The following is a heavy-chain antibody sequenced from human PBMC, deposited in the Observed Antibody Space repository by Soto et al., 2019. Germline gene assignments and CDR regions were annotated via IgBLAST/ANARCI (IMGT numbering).Heavy chain of an antibody. Sequence: EVQLLESGGGLVQPGGSLRLSCAASGFTFSSYVMSWVRQAPGKGLEWVSAISGSGGSTYYADSVKGRFTISRDNSKNTLYLQMNSLRAEDTAVYYCAKSREQWRNYGMDVWGQGTTVTVSS. V-gene: IGHV3-23*01. CDR2: ISGSGGST. CDR1: GFTFSSYV. CDR3: AKSREQWRNYGMDV. J-gene: IGHJ6*02. D-gene: IGHD6-19*01.